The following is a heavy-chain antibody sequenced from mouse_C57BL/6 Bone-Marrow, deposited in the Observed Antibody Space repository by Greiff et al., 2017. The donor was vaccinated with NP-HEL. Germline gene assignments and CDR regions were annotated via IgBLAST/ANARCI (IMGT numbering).Heavy chain of an antibody. CDR3: ASEGTTASHWCFDV. CDR1: GYTFTSYG. J-gene: IGHJ1*03. V-gene: IGHV1-81*01. D-gene: IGHD1-2*01. Sequence: VQLQQSGAELARPGASVKLSCKASGYTFTSYGISWVKQSTGQGLEWIGEIYPRSGNTYYNEKFKGKATLTADKSSSTAYMELRSLTSEDSAVYFCASEGTTASHWCFDVGGTGTTVTVSS. CDR2: IYPRSGNT.